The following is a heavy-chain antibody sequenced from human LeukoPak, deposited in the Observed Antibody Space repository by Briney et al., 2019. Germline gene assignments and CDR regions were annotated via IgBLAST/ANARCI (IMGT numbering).Heavy chain of an antibody. D-gene: IGHD7-27*01. J-gene: IGHJ3*02. CDR2: ISSNGGST. CDR1: GFTFSSYA. CDR3: ARVFNPGVAFDI. V-gene: IGHV3-64*01. Sequence: GGSLRLSCTASGFTFSSYAMHWVRQAPGKGLEYVSAISSNGGSTYYANSVKGRFTISRDNSKNTLYLQMGSLRAEDMAVYYCARVFNPGVAFDIWGQGTMVTVSS.